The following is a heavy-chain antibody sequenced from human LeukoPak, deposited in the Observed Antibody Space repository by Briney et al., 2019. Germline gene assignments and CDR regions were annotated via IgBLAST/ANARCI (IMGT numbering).Heavy chain of an antibody. CDR3: AVTYSYNPEHAFDL. J-gene: IGHJ3*01. D-gene: IGHD3-10*01. V-gene: IGHV4-39*01. CDR1: GGSISSSRYY. CDR2: ISYSGST. Sequence: SETLSLTCTVSGGSISSSRYYWGWIRQPPGKGLEWIGSISYSGSTYYNPSLKSRVTISIDTSKNQFSLKLNSVTAADTTVYYCAVTYSYNPEHAFDLWGQGTMVTVSS.